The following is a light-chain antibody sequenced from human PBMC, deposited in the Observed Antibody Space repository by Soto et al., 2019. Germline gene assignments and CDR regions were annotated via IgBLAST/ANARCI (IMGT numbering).Light chain of an antibody. V-gene: IGKV3-20*01. Sequence: ENVLTQSPFTLSLSPGERATLSCRASQVTSRYLSWYQQRPGQSPRLLIYGASIRATGIPERFSGSGSGTDFTLTISRLEPEDFAVYSCPQYSTSPISFGPGTRLEIK. CDR2: GAS. J-gene: IGKJ5*01. CDR3: PQYSTSPIS. CDR1: QVTSRY.